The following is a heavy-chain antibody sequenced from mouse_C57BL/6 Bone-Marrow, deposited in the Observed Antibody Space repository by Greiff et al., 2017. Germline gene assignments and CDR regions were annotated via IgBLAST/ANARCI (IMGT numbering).Heavy chain of an antibody. CDR3: ARGGSRRDWYFDV. V-gene: IGHV1-47*01. CDR2: FHPYNDDT. D-gene: IGHD2-2*01. J-gene: IGHJ1*03. CDR1: GYTFTTYP. Sequence: VMLVESGAELVKPGASVKMSCKASGYTFTTYPIEWMKQNHGKSLEWIGNFHPYNDDTKYNEKFKGKATLTVEKSSSTVYLELSRLTSDDSAVYYCARGGSRRDWYFDVWGTGTTVTVSS.